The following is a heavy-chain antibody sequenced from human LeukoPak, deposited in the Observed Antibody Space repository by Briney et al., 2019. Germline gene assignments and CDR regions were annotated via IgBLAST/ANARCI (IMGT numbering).Heavy chain of an antibody. J-gene: IGHJ4*02. D-gene: IGHD3-10*01. V-gene: IGHV3-33*01. CDR1: GFTFSSYG. CDR3: ARDLWFGELFHIDY. Sequence: GGSLRLSCAASGFTFSSYGMHWVRQAPGKGLEWVAAIWYDGSNKYYADSVKGRFTISRDNSKNTLYLQMNSLRAEDTAVYYCARDLWFGELFHIDYWGQGTLVTVSS. CDR2: IWYDGSNK.